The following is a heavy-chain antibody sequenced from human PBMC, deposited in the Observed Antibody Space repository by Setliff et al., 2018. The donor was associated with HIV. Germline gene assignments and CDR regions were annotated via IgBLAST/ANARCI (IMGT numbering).Heavy chain of an antibody. CDR3: ARAPITMIVVVTPDY. Sequence: ASVKVSCKASGYSFIGHHMHWVRQAPGQGLEWMGWISPKSGGTNYVQKFQGRVTMTRDTSISTAYMVLSSLRSDDTAVYYCARAPITMIVVVTPDYWGQGTLVTVSS. V-gene: IGHV1-2*02. CDR1: GYSFIGHH. D-gene: IGHD3-22*01. J-gene: IGHJ4*02. CDR2: ISPKSGGT.